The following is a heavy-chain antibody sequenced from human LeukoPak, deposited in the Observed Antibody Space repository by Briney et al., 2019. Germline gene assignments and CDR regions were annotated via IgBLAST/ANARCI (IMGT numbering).Heavy chain of an antibody. CDR1: GYTFTGYY. Sequence: ASVKVSCKASGYTFTGYYMHWGRQAPGQGLEWMGWINPNSGGTNYAQKFQGRVTMTRDTSISTAYMELSRLRADDTAVYYCARDSRISGSGSYYGYWGQGTLVTVSS. J-gene: IGHJ4*02. D-gene: IGHD3-10*01. CDR3: ARDSRISGSGSYYGY. V-gene: IGHV1-2*02. CDR2: INPNSGGT.